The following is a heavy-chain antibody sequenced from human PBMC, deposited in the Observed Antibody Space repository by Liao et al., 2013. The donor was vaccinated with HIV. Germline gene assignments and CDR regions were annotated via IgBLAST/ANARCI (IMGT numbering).Heavy chain of an antibody. CDR3: ARAPSSIAARRGILHFDY. Sequence: QVQLQESGPGLVKPSQTLSLTCTVSGGSISSGSYYWSWIRQPAGKGLEWIGRIYTSGGTNYNPSLKSRVTISVDTSKNQFSLKLSSVTAADTAVYYCARAPSSIAARRGILHFDYWGQGTLVTVSS. J-gene: IGHJ4*02. V-gene: IGHV4-61*02. CDR1: GGSISSGSYY. CDR2: IYTSGGT. D-gene: IGHD6-6*01.